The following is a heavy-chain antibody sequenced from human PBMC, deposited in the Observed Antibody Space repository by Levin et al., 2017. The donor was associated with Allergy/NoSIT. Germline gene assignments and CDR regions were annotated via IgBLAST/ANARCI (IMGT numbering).Heavy chain of an antibody. CDR3: ARGLISPSRPLDY. Sequence: SLKISCAASGFTFSSYGMHWVRQAPGKGLEWVAVIWYDGSNKYYADSVKGRFTISRDNSKNTLYLQMNSLRAEDTAVYYCARGLISPSRPLDYWGQGTLVTVSS. V-gene: IGHV3-33*01. D-gene: IGHD2-8*01. CDR2: IWYDGSNK. CDR1: GFTFSSYG. J-gene: IGHJ4*02.